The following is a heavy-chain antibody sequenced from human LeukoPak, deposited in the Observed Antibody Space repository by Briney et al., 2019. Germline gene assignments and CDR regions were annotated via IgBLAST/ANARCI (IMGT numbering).Heavy chain of an antibody. V-gene: IGHV1-46*01. CDR2: INPSGGST. CDR3: ARPMGGYNFYYFDY. D-gene: IGHD5-24*01. CDR1: GYSFTSHY. J-gene: IGHJ4*02. Sequence: ASVRVSCKASGYSFTSHYMHWVRQAPGQGLEWMGIINPSGGSTSYAQKFQGRVTMTRDMSTSTVYMELSSLRSEDTAVYYCARPMGGYNFYYFDYWGQGTLVTVSS.